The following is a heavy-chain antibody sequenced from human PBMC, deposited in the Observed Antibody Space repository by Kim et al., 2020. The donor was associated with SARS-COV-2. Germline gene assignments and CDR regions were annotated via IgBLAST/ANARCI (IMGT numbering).Heavy chain of an antibody. V-gene: IGHV3-23*01. CDR3: AGNVKLRYFDWLLAHNWFDP. J-gene: IGHJ5*02. D-gene: IGHD3-9*01. Sequence: GGSLRLSCAASGFTFSSYAMSWVRQAPGKGLEWVSAISGSGGSTYYADSVKGRFTISRDNSKNTLYLQMNSLRAEDTAVYYCAGNVKLRYFDWLLAHNWFDPWGQGTLVTVSS. CDR2: ISGSGGST. CDR1: GFTFSSYA.